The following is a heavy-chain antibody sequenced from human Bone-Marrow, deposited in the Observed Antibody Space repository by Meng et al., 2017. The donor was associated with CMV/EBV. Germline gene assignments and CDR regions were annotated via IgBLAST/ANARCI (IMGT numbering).Heavy chain of an antibody. J-gene: IGHJ4*02. D-gene: IGHD3-3*01. V-gene: IGHV3-30-3*01. Sequence: GGSLRLSCAASGFTFSSYAMHWVRQAPGKGLEWVAVISYDGSNKYYADSVKGRFTISRDNSKNTLYLQMNSLRAEDTAFYYCAKDPGQFLEWLLSFDFCGQGTLVTVSS. CDR1: GFTFSSYA. CDR2: ISYDGSNK. CDR3: AKDPGQFLEWLLSFDF.